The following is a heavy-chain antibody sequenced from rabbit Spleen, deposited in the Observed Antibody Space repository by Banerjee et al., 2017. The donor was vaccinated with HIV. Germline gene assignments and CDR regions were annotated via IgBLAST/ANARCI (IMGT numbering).Heavy chain of an antibody. CDR2: IDPVFGIT. Sequence: QLKESGGGLVQPGGSLKLSCKASGFTLSRYYMNWVRQAPGKGLEWIGYIDPVFGITYYANWVNGRFSISRENAQNTVFLQMTSLTAADTATYFCARDTGSSFSSYGMDLWGQGTLVTVS. CDR3: ARDTGSSFSSYGMDL. D-gene: IGHD8-1*01. V-gene: IGHV1S7*01. J-gene: IGHJ6*01. CDR1: GFTLSRYY.